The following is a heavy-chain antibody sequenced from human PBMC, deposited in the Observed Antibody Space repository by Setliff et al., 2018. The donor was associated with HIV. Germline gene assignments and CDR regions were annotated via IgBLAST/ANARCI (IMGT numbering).Heavy chain of an antibody. CDR1: AGSFSGYY. D-gene: IGHD1-26*01. CDR3: ARGRRNEWELLLLAFDM. V-gene: IGHV4-34*01. J-gene: IGHJ3*02. Sequence: SETLSLTCAVYAGSFSGYYWSWIRQPSGKGLEWIGEINHSGSTNYNPSLKSRVTISVDTSKNQFSLKLSSVTAADTAVYYCARGRRNEWELLLLAFDMWGQGTMGT. CDR2: INHSGST.